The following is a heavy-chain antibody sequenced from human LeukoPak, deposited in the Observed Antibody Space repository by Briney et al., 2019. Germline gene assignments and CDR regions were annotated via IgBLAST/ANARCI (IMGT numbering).Heavy chain of an antibody. CDR1: GGSISSGGYY. D-gene: IGHD6-13*01. Sequence: SQTLSLTCTVSGGSISSGGYYWSWIRQHPGKGLEWIGYIYYSGSTYYNPSLKSRVTISVDRSKNQFSLKLSSVTAADTAVYYCARVHAGNYFDYWGQGTLVTVSS. V-gene: IGHV4-31*03. J-gene: IGHJ4*02. CDR2: IYYSGST. CDR3: ARVHAGNYFDY.